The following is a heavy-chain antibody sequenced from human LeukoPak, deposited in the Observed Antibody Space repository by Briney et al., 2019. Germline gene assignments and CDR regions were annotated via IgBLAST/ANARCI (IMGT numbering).Heavy chain of an antibody. CDR2: MNPNSGNT. Sequence: ASVKVSCKASGYTFTSYDINWVRQATGQGLEWMGWMNPNSGNTGYAQKFQGRVTMTRNTSISTAYMEPSSLRSEDTAVYYCARVINYYDSSGYYPIDYWGQGTLVTVSS. CDR1: GYTFTSYD. V-gene: IGHV1-8*01. J-gene: IGHJ4*02. CDR3: ARVINYYDSSGYYPIDY. D-gene: IGHD3-22*01.